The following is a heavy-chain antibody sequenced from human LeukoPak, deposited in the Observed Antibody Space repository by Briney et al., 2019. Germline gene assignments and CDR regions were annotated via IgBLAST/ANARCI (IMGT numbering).Heavy chain of an antibody. V-gene: IGHV3-33*01. CDR3: ARDRSFAAASANGPLGY. CDR1: GFIFSSYG. Sequence: GRSLRLSCTASGFIFSSYGVHWVRQAPGKGLEWVAVIWYDGSNSYYVDSVKGRFTISRDNSKNTLYLQMNSLRAEDTAVYYCARDRSFAAASANGPLGYWGQGTLVTVSS. D-gene: IGHD2-8*01. CDR2: IWYDGSNS. J-gene: IGHJ4*02.